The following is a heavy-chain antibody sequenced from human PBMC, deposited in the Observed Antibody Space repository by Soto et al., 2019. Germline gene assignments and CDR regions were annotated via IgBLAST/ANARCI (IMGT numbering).Heavy chain of an antibody. D-gene: IGHD2-2*01. Sequence: SETLSLTCTVSGGSVSSGSYYWSWIRQLPGKGLEWIGYIYYSGSTNYNPSLKSRVTISVDTSKNQFSLKLSSVTAADTAVYYCARDRYQLLGGAIWFDPWGQGTLVTVSS. CDR2: IYYSGST. CDR3: ARDRYQLLGGAIWFDP. V-gene: IGHV4-61*01. J-gene: IGHJ5*02. CDR1: GGSVSSGSYY.